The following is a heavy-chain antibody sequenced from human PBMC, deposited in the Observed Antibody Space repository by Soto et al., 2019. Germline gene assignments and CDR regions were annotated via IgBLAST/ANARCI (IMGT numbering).Heavy chain of an antibody. D-gene: IGHD3-3*01. CDR1: GFTFSSYW. Sequence: PGGSLRLSCAASGFTFSSYWMSWVRQAPGKGLEWVANIKQDGSEKYYVDSVKGRFTISRDNAKNSLYLQMNSLRAEDTAVYYCARDQVEGLILEWLPPDYWGQGTLVTVSS. CDR3: ARDQVEGLILEWLPPDY. CDR2: IKQDGSEK. V-gene: IGHV3-7*01. J-gene: IGHJ4*02.